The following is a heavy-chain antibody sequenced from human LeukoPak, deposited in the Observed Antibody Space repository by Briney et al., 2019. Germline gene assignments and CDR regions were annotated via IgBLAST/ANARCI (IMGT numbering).Heavy chain of an antibody. V-gene: IGHV5-51*07. CDR2: IYPGDSDT. Sequence: GESLKISCEASGYIFTYYWSCWGHPMPGEGVGWGGIIYPGDSDTRYTPSFRGQVTISADKSISTAYLQWSSLKASDTAMCYCARFYGSGSYFLFDYWGQGTLVTVSS. D-gene: IGHD3-10*01. CDR3: ARFYGSGSYFLFDY. CDR1: GYIFTYYW. J-gene: IGHJ4*02.